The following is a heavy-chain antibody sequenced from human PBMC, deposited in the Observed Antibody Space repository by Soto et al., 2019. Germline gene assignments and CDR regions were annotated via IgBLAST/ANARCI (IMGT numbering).Heavy chain of an antibody. CDR2: INSDGSGT. CDR3: AKDTAYSMDV. CDR1: GFDFSNSW. D-gene: IGHD2-15*01. J-gene: IGHJ6*02. Sequence: EVQLVESGGGLVQPGGSLRLSCAASGFDFSNSWIHWVRQGPGKGLVWVSHINSDGSGTTYADSVKGRFTISRDNAKNTVYLQMNSLRAEDTAVYYCAKDTAYSMDVWGQGTTLTVSS. V-gene: IGHV3-74*01.